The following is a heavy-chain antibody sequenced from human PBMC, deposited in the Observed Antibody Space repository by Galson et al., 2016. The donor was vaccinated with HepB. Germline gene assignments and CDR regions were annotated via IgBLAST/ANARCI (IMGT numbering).Heavy chain of an antibody. CDR2: ISYIGIT. J-gene: IGHJ4*02. D-gene: IGHD4-17*01. CDR1: GGSISGYF. CDR3: ARVKATVTKFYFDY. Sequence: SETLSLTCSVSGGSISGYFWTWIRQLPGKELEWIGYISYIGITNYNPSFKSRLTISLDTSKDQFSLKLNSVTTADTAVYYCARVKATVTKFYFDYWGPGTQVTVSS. V-gene: IGHV4-59*01.